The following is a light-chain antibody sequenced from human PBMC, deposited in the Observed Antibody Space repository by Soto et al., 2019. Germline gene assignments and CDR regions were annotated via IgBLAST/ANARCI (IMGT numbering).Light chain of an antibody. CDR1: QSVSSY. CDR3: QQYGSSPGT. V-gene: IGKV3-20*01. CDR2: GAS. J-gene: IGKJ4*02. Sequence: EIVLTQSPGNLSLSPGERATLSCTASQSVSSYLAWYQQKRGQAPRLLISGASSRATGIPDRFSGSGSGTDFTLTIRRLEPEDFAVYYCQQYGSSPGTFGGGTKVEIK.